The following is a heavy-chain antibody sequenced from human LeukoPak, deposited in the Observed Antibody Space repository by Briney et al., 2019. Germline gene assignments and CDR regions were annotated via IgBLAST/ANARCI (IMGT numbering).Heavy chain of an antibody. V-gene: IGHV1-69*05. CDR3: ARGNVNYYDSSGPSDAFDI. CDR1: GGTFSSYA. J-gene: IGHJ3*02. Sequence: HEASVTVSCKASGGTFSSYAISWVRQAPGQGLEWMGGIIPIFGTANYAQKFQGRVTITTDESTSTAYMELSSLRSEDTDVYYCARGNVNYYDSSGPSDAFDIWGQGTMVTVSS. D-gene: IGHD3-22*01. CDR2: IIPIFGTA.